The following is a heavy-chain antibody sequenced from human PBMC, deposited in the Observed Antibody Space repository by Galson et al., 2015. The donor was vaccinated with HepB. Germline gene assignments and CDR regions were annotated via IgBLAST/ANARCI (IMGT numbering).Heavy chain of an antibody. Sequence: SVKVSCKASGGTLSIYSISWVRQAPGQGLEWMGGIIRMFGTTNFAQKFQGRVTITADESANTVYMTLSSLTSEDTAVYYCARGEEGIDWFFDYRGQGTQVTVSS. CDR3: ARGEEGIDWFFDY. CDR2: IIRMFGTT. D-gene: IGHD3-9*01. V-gene: IGHV1-69*13. J-gene: IGHJ4*02. CDR1: GGTLSIYS.